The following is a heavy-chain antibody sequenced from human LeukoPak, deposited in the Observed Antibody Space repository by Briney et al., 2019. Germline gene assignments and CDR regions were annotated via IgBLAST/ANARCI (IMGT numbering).Heavy chain of an antibody. CDR3: ARAKEYYYDSSGHYLLPNWFDP. J-gene: IGHJ5*02. V-gene: IGHV4-59*01. Sequence: SETLSLTCTVSGGSISSYYWSWIRQPPGKGLEWIGYIYYSGSTNYNPSLKSRVTISVDTSKNQFSLKLSSVTAADTAVYYCARAKEYYYDSSGHYLLPNWFDPWGQGTLVTVSS. CDR1: GGSISSYY. CDR2: IYYSGST. D-gene: IGHD3-22*01.